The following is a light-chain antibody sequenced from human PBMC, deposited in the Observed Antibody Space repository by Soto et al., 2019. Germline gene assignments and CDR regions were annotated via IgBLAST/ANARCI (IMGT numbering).Light chain of an antibody. CDR3: QQYGSSPPIT. CDR1: QSVTSNY. Sequence: EIVLTQSPGTLSLSPGERATLSCRASQSVTSNYLGWYQQKPGQPPRLLIYGTSKRATGIPARFSGGGSGTDFTLTISSLDPEDFAVYYCQQYGSSPPITFGQGKRLEVK. V-gene: IGKV3-20*01. J-gene: IGKJ5*01. CDR2: GTS.